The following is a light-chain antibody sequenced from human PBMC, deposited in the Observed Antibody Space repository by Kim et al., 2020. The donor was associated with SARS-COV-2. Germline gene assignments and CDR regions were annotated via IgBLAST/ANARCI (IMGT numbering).Light chain of an antibody. Sequence: NFMLTQPHSVSESPGETVTISCTGSSGSIASNCLQWYQQRPGSAPTTVIYEDNQRPAGVPDRFSGSIDSSSNSASLTISGLKTEDEADYYCQSYDSSNHWVFGGGTQLTVL. CDR3: QSYDSSNHWV. J-gene: IGLJ3*02. CDR2: EDN. CDR1: SGSIASNC. V-gene: IGLV6-57*02.